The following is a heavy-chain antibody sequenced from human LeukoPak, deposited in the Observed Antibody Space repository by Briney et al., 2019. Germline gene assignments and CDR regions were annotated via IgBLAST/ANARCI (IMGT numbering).Heavy chain of an antibody. J-gene: IGHJ4*02. CDR2: INWNGGST. CDR3: AKDLGVTGTTFGFDY. CDR1: GFTFDDYG. D-gene: IGHD1-20*01. V-gene: IGHV3-20*04. Sequence: GGSLRLSCAASGFTFDDYGMSWVRQAPGKGLEWVSGINWNGGSTGYADSVKGRFTISRDNAKNSLYLQMNSLRAEDTALYYCAKDLGVTGTTFGFDYWGQGTLVTVSS.